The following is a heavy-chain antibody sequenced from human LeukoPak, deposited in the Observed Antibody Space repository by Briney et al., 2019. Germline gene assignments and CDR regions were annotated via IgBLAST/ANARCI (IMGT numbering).Heavy chain of an antibody. CDR2: IYTSGST. CDR3: AKASVTTSKGYYHYGMDV. Sequence: PSETLSHTCTVSGGSISSYYWSWIRQPAGKGLEWIGRIYTSGSTNYNPSLKSRVTMSVDTSKNQFSLKLSSVTAADTAVYYCAKASVTTSKGYYHYGMDVWGQGTTVTVSS. CDR1: GGSISSYY. V-gene: IGHV4-4*07. D-gene: IGHD4-17*01. J-gene: IGHJ6*02.